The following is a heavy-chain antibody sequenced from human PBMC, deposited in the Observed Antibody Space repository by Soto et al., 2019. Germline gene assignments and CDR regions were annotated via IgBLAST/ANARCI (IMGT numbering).Heavy chain of an antibody. CDR2: IWYDGTSK. J-gene: IGHJ4*02. Sequence: QVQLVESGGGVVQPGRSLRLSCAASGFTFRNHAMHWVRQAPGKGLEWVGLIWYDGTSKYYADSVKGRFTISRDNSKNTLYLEMNSLRVEDTAIYYCARDQGVVIIKDHWDQGTLVTVSS. V-gene: IGHV3-33*08. CDR1: GFTFRNHA. D-gene: IGHD6-6*01. CDR3: ARDQGVVIIKDH.